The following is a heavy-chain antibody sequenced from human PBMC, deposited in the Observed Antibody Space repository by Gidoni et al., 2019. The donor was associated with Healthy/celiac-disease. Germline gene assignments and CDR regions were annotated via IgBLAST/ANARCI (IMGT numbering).Heavy chain of an antibody. CDR2: IYSGGST. V-gene: IGHV3-53*02. J-gene: IGHJ4*02. Sequence: EVQLVETGGGLIQPGGSLRLSCSASGFTVSSNYMSWVRQAPGKGLEWVSVIYSGGSTYYADSVKGRFTISRDNSKNTLYLQMNSLRAEDTAVYYCATSDYLGDFDYWGQGTLVTVSS. CDR3: ATSDYLGDFDY. D-gene: IGHD5-12*01. CDR1: GFTVSSNY.